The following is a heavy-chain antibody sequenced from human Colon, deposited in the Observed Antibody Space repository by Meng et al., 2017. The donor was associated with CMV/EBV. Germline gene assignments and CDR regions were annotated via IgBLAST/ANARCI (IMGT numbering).Heavy chain of an antibody. CDR3: ARDLGGGDYFDY. V-gene: IGHV3-66*01. J-gene: IGHJ4*02. Sequence: EGELVGSGGGLVQPGGSLRLSCAASGLSVSSNYMSWVRQAPGKGLEWVSVIYVDGSTYYAESVRGRFTISRDSSTNTVHLHLNSLRDDDSAVYYCARDLGGGDYFDYWGQGTLVTVSS. D-gene: IGHD3-16*01. CDR1: GLSVSSNY. CDR2: IYVDGST.